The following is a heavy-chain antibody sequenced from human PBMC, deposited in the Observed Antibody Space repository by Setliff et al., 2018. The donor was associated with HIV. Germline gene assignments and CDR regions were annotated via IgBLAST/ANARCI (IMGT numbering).Heavy chain of an antibody. Sequence: SETLSLTCTVSGGSVNTRNNYWGWIRQPPGLGLEWIGSMYYSGTTYHSPTLKSRVSISRDNSKNTLYLQMNSLRAEDTAVYYCAREGIAVTARGNWFDPWGQGTLVTVSS. V-gene: IGHV4-39*02. CDR2: MYYSGTT. D-gene: IGHD6-19*01. CDR1: GGSVNTRNNY. J-gene: IGHJ5*02. CDR3: AREGIAVTARGNWFDP.